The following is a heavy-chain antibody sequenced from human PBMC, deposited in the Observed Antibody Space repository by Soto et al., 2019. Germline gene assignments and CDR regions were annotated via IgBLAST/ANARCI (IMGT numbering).Heavy chain of an antibody. Sequence: PGGSLRLSCAASGFTFSSYSMNWVRQAPGKGLEWVSSISSSSSYIYYADSVKGRFTISRDNAENSLYLQMNSLRAEDTAVYYCARDSHSSGYYYYGMDVWGQGTTVTVSS. D-gene: IGHD4-4*01. J-gene: IGHJ6*02. CDR1: GFTFSSYS. CDR2: ISSSSSYI. CDR3: ARDSHSSGYYYYGMDV. V-gene: IGHV3-21*01.